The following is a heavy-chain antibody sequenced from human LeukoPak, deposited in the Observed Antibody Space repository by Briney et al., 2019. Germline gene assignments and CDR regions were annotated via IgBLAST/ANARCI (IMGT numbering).Heavy chain of an antibody. CDR3: AKDIHGCSSTSCYLGSAFDI. V-gene: IGHV3-74*01. J-gene: IGHJ3*02. Sequence: PGGSLRLSCAASGFTFSSYWMHWVRQAPGKGLVWVSRINSDGSSTSYADSVKGRFTISRDNAKNSLYLQMNSLRAEDTALYYCAKDIHGCSSTSCYLGSAFDIWGQGTMVTVSS. CDR1: GFTFSSYW. D-gene: IGHD2-2*01. CDR2: INSDGSST.